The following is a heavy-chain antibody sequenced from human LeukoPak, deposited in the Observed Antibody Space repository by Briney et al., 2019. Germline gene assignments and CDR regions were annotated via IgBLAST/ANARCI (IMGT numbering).Heavy chain of an antibody. J-gene: IGHJ4*02. Sequence: GESLRLSCGASGLTVSSYGTSWVRQAPGKGLEWVSTIIGSAVNTYYADSVKGRFTISRDDSKNTVYLQMNSLRAEGTAVYSCAKYTSGTSYRGLDQWGEGTLVTVSS. D-gene: IGHD3-10*01. CDR1: GLTVSSYG. V-gene: IGHV3-23*01. CDR3: AKYTSGTSYRGLDQ. CDR2: IIGSAVNT.